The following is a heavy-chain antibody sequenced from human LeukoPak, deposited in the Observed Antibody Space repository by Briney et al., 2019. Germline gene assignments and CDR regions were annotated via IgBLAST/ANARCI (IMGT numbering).Heavy chain of an antibody. CDR2: INHSGST. J-gene: IGHJ4*02. CDR3: ARRYCSGGSCRRDRYYFDY. V-gene: IGHV4-34*01. Sequence: PSETLSLTCAVYGGSFSGYYWSWIRQPPGKGLEWIGEINHSGSTNYNPSLKSRVTISVDTSKNQFSLKLSSVTAADTAVYYCARRYCSGGSCRRDRYYFDYWGQGTLVTVSS. D-gene: IGHD2-15*01. CDR1: GGSFSGYY.